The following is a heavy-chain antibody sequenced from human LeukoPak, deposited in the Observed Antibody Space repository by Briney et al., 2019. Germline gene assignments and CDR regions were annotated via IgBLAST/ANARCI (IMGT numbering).Heavy chain of an antibody. D-gene: IGHD3-10*01. J-gene: IGHJ4*02. CDR1: GFTFSSYA. CDR3: AKGGDGSESYYPTTPFDY. CDR2: ISGSGGST. Sequence: PGGSLRLSCAASGFTFSSYAMSWVRQAPGKGLEWVSAISGSGGSTYYADSVKGRFTISRDNSKNTLYLQMNSLRAEDTAVYHCAKGGDGSESYYPTTPFDYWGQGTLVTVSS. V-gene: IGHV3-23*01.